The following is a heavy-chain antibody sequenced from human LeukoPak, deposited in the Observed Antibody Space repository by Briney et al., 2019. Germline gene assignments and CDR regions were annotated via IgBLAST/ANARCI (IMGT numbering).Heavy chain of an antibody. D-gene: IGHD2-15*01. Sequence: GGSLRLSCAASGFTFSRYEMTWVRQAPGKGLEWVSDISSGGTNKYYADSVKGRFTISRDNAKNSLYLQMNSLRAEDTAIYYCARGEYCTGGSCYFDYWGQGTLVTVSS. CDR2: ISSGGTNK. CDR3: ARGEYCTGGSCYFDY. CDR1: GFTFSRYE. V-gene: IGHV3-48*03. J-gene: IGHJ4*02.